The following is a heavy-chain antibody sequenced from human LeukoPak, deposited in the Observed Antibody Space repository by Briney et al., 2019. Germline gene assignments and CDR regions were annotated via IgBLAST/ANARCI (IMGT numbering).Heavy chain of an antibody. CDR2: ISYDGSNK. CDR3: ARHYDILTGYSIDY. V-gene: IGHV3-30-3*01. CDR1: GFTFSSYA. Sequence: PGGSLRLSCAASGFTFSSYAMPWVRQAPGKGLEWVAVISYDGSNKYYADSVKGRFTISRDNSKNTLYLQMNSLRAEDTAVYYCARHYDILTGYSIDYWGQGTLVTVSS. J-gene: IGHJ4*02. D-gene: IGHD3-9*01.